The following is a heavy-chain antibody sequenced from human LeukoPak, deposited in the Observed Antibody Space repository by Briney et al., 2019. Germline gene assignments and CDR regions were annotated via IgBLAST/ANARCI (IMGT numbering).Heavy chain of an antibody. D-gene: IGHD6-19*01. Sequence: GGSLRLSCAASRFTFDEYAMHWVRQAPGKGLEWVSGISWNSGSIGYADSVKGRFTISRDNAKNFLYLQMNSLRAEDTALYYCGKALSGWYTYGMDVWGQGTTVTVSS. CDR1: RFTFDEYA. V-gene: IGHV3-9*01. CDR2: ISWNSGSI. J-gene: IGHJ6*02. CDR3: GKALSGWYTYGMDV.